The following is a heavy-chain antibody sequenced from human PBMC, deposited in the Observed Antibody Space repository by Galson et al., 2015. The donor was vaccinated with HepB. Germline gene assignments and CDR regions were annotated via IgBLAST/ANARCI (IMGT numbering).Heavy chain of an antibody. Sequence: TLSLTCTVSGGSISSGDYYWSWIRQPPGKGLEWIGYIYYSGSTYYNPSLKSRVTISVDTSKNQFSLKLSSVTAADTAVYYCARAPPSTVVQFFDLWGRGTLVTVSS. CDR2: IYYSGST. D-gene: IGHD4-23*01. CDR3: ARAPPSTVVQFFDL. J-gene: IGHJ2*01. V-gene: IGHV4-30-4*01. CDR1: GGSISSGDYY.